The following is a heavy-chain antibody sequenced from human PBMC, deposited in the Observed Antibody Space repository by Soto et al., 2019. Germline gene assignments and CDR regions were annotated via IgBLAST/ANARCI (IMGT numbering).Heavy chain of an antibody. CDR3: ARVPLSNAWSGSPLDY. J-gene: IGHJ4*02. V-gene: IGHV3-20*03. Sequence: GKGLEWVSGINWNGARTGFADSVRGRFTISRDNAKNSLFLQMNSLRAEDTAFYFCARVPLSNAWSGSPLDYRGQRTLVTVSS. D-gene: IGHD2-2*01. CDR2: INWNGART.